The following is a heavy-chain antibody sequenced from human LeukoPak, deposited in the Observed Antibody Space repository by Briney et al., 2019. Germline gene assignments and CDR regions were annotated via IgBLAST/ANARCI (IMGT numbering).Heavy chain of an antibody. V-gene: IGHV4-31*03. J-gene: IGHJ4*02. Sequence: PSETLSLTCTVSGGSISSGGYYWSWIRQHPRKGLEWIGYIYYSGSTYYNPSLKSRVTISVDTSKNQFSLKLSSVTAADTAVYYCAREHVRGTYFDYWGQGTLVTVSS. CDR1: GGSISSGGYY. CDR3: AREHVRGTYFDY. CDR2: IYYSGST. D-gene: IGHD3-16*01.